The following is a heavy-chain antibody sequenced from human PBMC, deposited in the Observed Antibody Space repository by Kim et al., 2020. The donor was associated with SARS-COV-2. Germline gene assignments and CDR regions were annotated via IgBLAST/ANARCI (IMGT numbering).Heavy chain of an antibody. D-gene: IGHD5-12*01. Sequence: SRVTISVDTSKNQFSLKLSSVTAADTAVYYCARVSSRSGYEYYYYYGMDVWGQGTTVTVSS. V-gene: IGHV4-30-2*05. J-gene: IGHJ6*02. CDR3: ARVSSRSGYEYYYYYGMDV.